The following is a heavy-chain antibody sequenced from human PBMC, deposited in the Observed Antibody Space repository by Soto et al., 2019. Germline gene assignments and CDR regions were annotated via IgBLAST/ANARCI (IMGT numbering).Heavy chain of an antibody. CDR1: GYTFTSYY. V-gene: IGHV1-46*01. J-gene: IGHJ3*02. Sequence: ASVKVSCKASGYTFTSYYMHWVRQAPGQGLEWMGIINPSGGSTSYAQKFQGRVTMTRDTSTSTVYMELSSLGSEDTAVYYCAREGSITIFGVVADAFDIWGQGTMVTVSS. D-gene: IGHD3-3*01. CDR3: AREGSITIFGVVADAFDI. CDR2: INPSGGST.